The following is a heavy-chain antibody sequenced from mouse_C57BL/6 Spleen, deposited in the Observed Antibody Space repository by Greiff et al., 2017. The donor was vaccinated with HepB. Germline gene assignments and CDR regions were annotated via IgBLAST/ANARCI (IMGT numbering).Heavy chain of an antibody. J-gene: IGHJ1*03. CDR1: GYTFTSYW. V-gene: IGHV1-74*01. CDR2: IHPSDSDT. CDR3: ANQLGPYWYFDV. D-gene: IGHD4-1*02. Sequence: VQLQQSGAELVKPGASVKVSCKASGYTFTSYWMHWVKQRPGQGLEWIGRIHPSDSDTNYTQKFKGKATLTVDKSSSTAYMQLRSLTSEDSAVYYCANQLGPYWYFDVWGTGTTVTVSS.